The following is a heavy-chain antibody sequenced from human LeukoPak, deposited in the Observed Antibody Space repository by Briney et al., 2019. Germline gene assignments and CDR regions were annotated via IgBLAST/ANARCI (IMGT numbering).Heavy chain of an antibody. D-gene: IGHD6-13*01. CDR1: GGSISSYY. V-gene: IGHV4-4*07. J-gene: IGHJ3*02. CDR2: IYISETT. CDR3: ARSNSWYPLDAFDI. Sequence: SETLSLTCTVSGGSISSYYWSWIRQPAGKGLEWIGRIYISETTIYNPSLRSRVTISVDTSKNHFSLKLSSVTAADTAVYYCARSNSWYPLDAFDIWGQGTMVTVSS.